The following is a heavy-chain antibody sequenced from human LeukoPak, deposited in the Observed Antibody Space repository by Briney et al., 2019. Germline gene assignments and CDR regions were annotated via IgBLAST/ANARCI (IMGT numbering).Heavy chain of an antibody. V-gene: IGHV3-48*01. J-gene: IGHJ4*02. Sequence: PGGSLRLSCAASGFTFSSYSMNWVRQAPGKGLEWVSYISSSSSTIYYADSVKGRFTISRDNAKNSLYLQMNSLRAEDTAVYYCARDLYSSSHYFDYWGQGTLVTVSS. D-gene: IGHD6-13*01. CDR3: ARDLYSSSHYFDY. CDR1: GFTFSSYS. CDR2: ISSSSSTI.